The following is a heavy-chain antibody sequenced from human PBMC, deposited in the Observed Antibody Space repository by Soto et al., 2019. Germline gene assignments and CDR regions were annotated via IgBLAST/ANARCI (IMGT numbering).Heavy chain of an antibody. Sequence: SETLSLTCTVSGGSISSSHYYWGWIRQPPGKGLEWIGSIYYSGSTYYNPSLKSRVTKSVDTSKNQFSLKMSSVTAADTAVYYCARQYYYDSSGYYRYFDYWGQGTLVTVSS. D-gene: IGHD3-22*01. J-gene: IGHJ4*02. CDR2: IYYSGST. CDR3: ARQYYYDSSGYYRYFDY. CDR1: GGSISSSHYY. V-gene: IGHV4-39*01.